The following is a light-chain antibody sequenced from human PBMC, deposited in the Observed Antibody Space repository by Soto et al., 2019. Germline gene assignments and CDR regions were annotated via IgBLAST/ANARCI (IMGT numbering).Light chain of an antibody. CDR1: QSISSY. Sequence: DIQMTQSPSSLSASVGDRVTITCRASQSISSYLNWYQQKPGKAPKLLIYAASSLQSGVPSRFSGSRSGTDFTLTISSLEPEDFAVYYCQQRSTWPRYTFGQGTKVDIK. CDR3: QQRSTWPRYT. J-gene: IGKJ2*01. CDR2: AAS. V-gene: IGKV1-39*01.